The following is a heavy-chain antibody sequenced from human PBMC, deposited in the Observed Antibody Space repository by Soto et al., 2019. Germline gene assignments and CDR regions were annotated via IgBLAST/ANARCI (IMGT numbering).Heavy chain of an antibody. CDR3: ARYASWGWFDP. Sequence: QVPLQESGPGLVKPSQTLSLTCSVSGGSVNTGGYYWSWVRQHPGKGLECIGHIYYSGSTYYNPSLKSRITISLDTTKNQFSLNLTSVTAADTAVYYCARYASWGWFDPWGQGTLVTVSS. J-gene: IGHJ5*02. V-gene: IGHV4-31*03. D-gene: IGHD2-8*01. CDR2: IYYSGST. CDR1: GGSVNTGGYY.